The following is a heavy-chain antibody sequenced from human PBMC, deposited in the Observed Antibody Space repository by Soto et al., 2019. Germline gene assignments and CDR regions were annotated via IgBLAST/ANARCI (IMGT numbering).Heavy chain of an antibody. J-gene: IGHJ4*02. V-gene: IGHV4-31*03. Sequence: NPSETLSLTCTVAGGSISSGGYYWSWIRQHPGKGLEWIGYIYYSGSTYYNPSLKSRVTISVDTSKNQFSLKLSSVTAADTAVYYCARSSSSFGDIYFDYWGQGTLVTVSS. CDR3: ARSSSSFGDIYFDY. D-gene: IGHD6-6*01. CDR2: IYYSGST. CDR1: GGSISSGGYY.